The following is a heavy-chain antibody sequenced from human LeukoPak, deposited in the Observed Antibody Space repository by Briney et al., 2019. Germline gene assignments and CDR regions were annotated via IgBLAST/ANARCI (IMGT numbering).Heavy chain of an antibody. J-gene: IGHJ5*02. CDR3: ARGSTRNGSPDEGGFWFDR. CDR1: GGSFSGYY. D-gene: IGHD1-14*01. Sequence: PSETLSLTCAVYGGSFSGYYWSWIRQPPGKGLEWIGEINHSGSTNYNPSLKSRVTISVDTSKNQSSLKLSSVTAADTAVYYCARGSTRNGSPDEGGFWFDRWGQGTLVTVSS. CDR2: INHSGST. V-gene: IGHV4-34*01.